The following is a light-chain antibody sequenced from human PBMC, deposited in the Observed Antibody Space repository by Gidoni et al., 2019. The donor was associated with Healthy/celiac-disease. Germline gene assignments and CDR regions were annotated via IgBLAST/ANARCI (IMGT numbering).Light chain of an antibody. J-gene: IGKJ1*01. V-gene: IGKV3-11*01. CDR3: QQRSNWLRMT. CDR1: QSVSSY. Sequence: EIVLTQSPATLSLSPGERPPLSCRASQSVSSYLAWYQQKPGQAPRLLIYDASNRATGIPARFSGSGSGTDFTLTISSLEPEDFAVYYCQQRSNWLRMTFGQGTKVEIK. CDR2: DAS.